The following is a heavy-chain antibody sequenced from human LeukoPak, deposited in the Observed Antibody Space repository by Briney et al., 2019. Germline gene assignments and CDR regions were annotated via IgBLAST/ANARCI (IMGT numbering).Heavy chain of an antibody. CDR1: GYIFTDYY. CDR3: ARAPTKGAFDI. D-gene: IGHD2-8*01. V-gene: IGHV1/OR15-1*04. Sequence: ASVKVSCKASGYIFTDYYMHWVRQAPGQELGWMGRINPNSGGTNYAQKFQGRVTITRNTSISTAYMELSSLRSEDTAVYYCARAPTKGAFDIWGQGTMVTVSS. J-gene: IGHJ3*02. CDR2: INPNSGGT.